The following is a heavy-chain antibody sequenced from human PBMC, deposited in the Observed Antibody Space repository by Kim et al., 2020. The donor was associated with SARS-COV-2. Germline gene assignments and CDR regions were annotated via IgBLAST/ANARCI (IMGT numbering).Heavy chain of an antibody. J-gene: IGHJ6*02. V-gene: IGHV3-48*03. D-gene: IGHD4-17*01. CDR1: GFTFSSYE. Sequence: GGSLRLSCAASGFTFSSYEMNWVRQAPGKGLEWVSYISSSGSTIYYADSVKGRFTISRDNAKNSLYLQMNSLRAEDTAVYYCARDNHYYGGNEKVMGPVYYYYGMDVWGQGTTVTVSS. CDR2: ISSSGSTI. CDR3: ARDNHYYGGNEKVMGPVYYYYGMDV.